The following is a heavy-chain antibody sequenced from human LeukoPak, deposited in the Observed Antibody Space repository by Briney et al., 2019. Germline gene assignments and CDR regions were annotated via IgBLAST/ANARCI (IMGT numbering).Heavy chain of an antibody. CDR2: INPSGGST. CDR3: ARGTIAAAGLTPSDY. J-gene: IGHJ4*02. V-gene: IGHV1-46*01. D-gene: IGHD6-13*01. Sequence: GASVKVSCKASGYTFTSYYMHWVRQAPGQGLEWMGIINPSGGSTSYAKKFQGRVTMTRDMSTSTVYMELSSLRSEDTAVYYCARGTIAAAGLTPSDYWGQGTLVTVSS. CDR1: GYTFTSYY.